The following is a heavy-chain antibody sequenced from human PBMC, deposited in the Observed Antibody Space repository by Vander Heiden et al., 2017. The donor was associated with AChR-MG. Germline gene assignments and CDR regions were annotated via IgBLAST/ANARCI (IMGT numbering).Heavy chain of an antibody. Sequence: EVQLVESGGGLVKPGGSLRLSCAAYGFTFSSYSMNWVRQAPGKGLEWVSSISSSSSYIYYADSVKGRFTISRDNAKNSLYLQMNSLRAEETAVYYCARGPQGIGGATIWFDPWGQGTLVTVSS. CDR3: ARGPQGIGGATIWFDP. CDR1: GFTFSSYS. CDR2: ISSSSSYI. D-gene: IGHD1-26*01. V-gene: IGHV3-21*01. J-gene: IGHJ5*02.